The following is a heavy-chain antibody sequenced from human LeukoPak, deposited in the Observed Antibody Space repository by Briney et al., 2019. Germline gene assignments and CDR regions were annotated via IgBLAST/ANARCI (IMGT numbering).Heavy chain of an antibody. D-gene: IGHD4-17*01. J-gene: IGHJ5*02. CDR2: IRTKGNSYAT. Sequence: PGGSLKISCAASGFTFSGSSMHWGRQASGKGLEWVGRIRTKGNSYATAYAASVKGRFTMSRDDSKNTTYLQMHGLQTQDTAVYYCSRGARDADYETWFDPWGRGTLVTVSS. CDR3: SRGARDADYETWFDP. V-gene: IGHV3-73*01. CDR1: GFTFSGSS.